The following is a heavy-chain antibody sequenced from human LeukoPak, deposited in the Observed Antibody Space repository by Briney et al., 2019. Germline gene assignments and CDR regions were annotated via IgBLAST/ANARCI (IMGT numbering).Heavy chain of an antibody. V-gene: IGHV4-39*07. D-gene: IGHD3-22*01. CDR1: GGSISSSSYY. CDR3: ARGTSTLYYYDSSGYHY. Sequence: SETLSLTCTVSGGSISSSSYYWGWIRQPPGKGLEWIGEINHSGSTNYNPSLKSRVTISVDTSKNQFSLKLSSVTAADTAVYYCARGTSTLYYYDSSGYHYWGQGTLVTVSS. CDR2: INHSGST. J-gene: IGHJ4*02.